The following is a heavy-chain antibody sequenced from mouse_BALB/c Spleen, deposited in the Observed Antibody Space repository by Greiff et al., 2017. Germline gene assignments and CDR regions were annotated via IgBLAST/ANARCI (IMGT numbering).Heavy chain of an antibody. D-gene: IGHD2-3*01. V-gene: IGHV1-54*03. CDR2: INPGSGGT. J-gene: IGHJ4*01. Sequence: QVQLKQSGAELVRPGTSVKVSCKASGYAFTNYLIEWVKQRPGQGLEWIGVINPGSGGTNYNEKFKGKATLTADKSSSTAYMQLSSLTSDDSAVYFCARGPYDGYYDYAMDYWGQGTSVTVSS. CDR3: ARGPYDGYYDYAMDY. CDR1: GYAFTNYL.